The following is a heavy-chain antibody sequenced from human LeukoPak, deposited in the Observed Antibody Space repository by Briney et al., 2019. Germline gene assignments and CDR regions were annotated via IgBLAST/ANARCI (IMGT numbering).Heavy chain of an antibody. V-gene: IGHV4-34*01. CDR1: GGSFSGYY. Sequence: SETLSLTCAVYGGSFSGYYWSWIRQPPGKGLEWIGEINHSGSTNYNPSLKSRVTISVDTSKNQFSLKLSSVTAADTAVHYCARGPYYDYIWGSYRSAFDYCGQGTLATVSS. CDR2: INHSGST. J-gene: IGHJ4*02. D-gene: IGHD3-16*02. CDR3: ARGPYYDYIWGSYRSAFDY.